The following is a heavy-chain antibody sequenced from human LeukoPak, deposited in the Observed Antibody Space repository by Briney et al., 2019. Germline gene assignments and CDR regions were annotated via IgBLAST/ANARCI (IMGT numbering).Heavy chain of an antibody. J-gene: IGHJ4*02. CDR2: INHSGST. Sequence: PSETLSLTCAVYGGSFSGYYWSWIRQPPGKGLEWIGEINHSGSTNYNPSLKSRVTISVDTSKNQFSLKLSSVTAADTAVYYCARGRVLSRYSMGGTNFDYWGQGTLVTVSS. CDR3: ARGRVLSRYSMGGTNFDY. V-gene: IGHV4-34*01. CDR1: GGSFSGYY. D-gene: IGHD5-18*01.